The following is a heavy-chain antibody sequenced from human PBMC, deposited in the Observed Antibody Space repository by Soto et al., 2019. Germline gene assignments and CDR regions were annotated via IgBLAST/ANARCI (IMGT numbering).Heavy chain of an antibody. CDR3: ARAAPYYHTSFDY. V-gene: IGHV3-23*01. Sequence: PGGSLRLSCAASGFSFSSYAMSWVRQAPGKGPEWVSAISPSSSTLYYADSVQGRFTISRDNSKSNVYLQMNSLRAEDTAVYYCARAAPYYHTSFDYWGQGTLVTVSS. CDR2: ISPSSSTL. D-gene: IGHD1-26*01. CDR1: GFSFSSYA. J-gene: IGHJ4*02.